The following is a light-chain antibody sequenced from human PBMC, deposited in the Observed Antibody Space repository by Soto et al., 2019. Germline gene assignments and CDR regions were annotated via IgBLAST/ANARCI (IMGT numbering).Light chain of an antibody. V-gene: IGLV1-44*01. J-gene: IGLJ1*01. CDR2: SNN. Sequence: QSVLTQPPSASGTPGQRVTISCSGSSSNIGSNTVNWYQQLPGTAPKLLIYSNNQRPSGVPDRFSGSKSGTSASLAISGLQSEDEADYYCVAWDDSLNGYVFGTGTKVT. CDR1: SSNIGSNT. CDR3: VAWDDSLNGYV.